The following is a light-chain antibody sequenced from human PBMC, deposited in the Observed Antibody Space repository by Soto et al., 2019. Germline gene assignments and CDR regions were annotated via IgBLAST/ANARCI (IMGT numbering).Light chain of an antibody. J-gene: IGKJ1*01. CDR1: QSVSSN. CDR3: QQYNNWPGT. CDR2: DVS. V-gene: IGKV3-15*01. Sequence: DIGLTQYPATLSFSPGERATLSCRASQSVSSNLAWYQQKPGQAPRLLIYDVSTRATGIPARFSGSGSGTEFTLTISGLQSEDFAVYYCQQYNNWPGTFGQGTKVDIK.